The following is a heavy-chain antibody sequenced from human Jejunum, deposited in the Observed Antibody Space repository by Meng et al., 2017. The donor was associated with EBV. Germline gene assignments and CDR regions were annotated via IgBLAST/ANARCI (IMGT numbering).Heavy chain of an antibody. CDR3: ASVGYYDSSGYFTDY. CDR2: IHHSGRT. J-gene: IGHJ4*02. V-gene: IGHV4-4*02. CDR1: GGSITSTNW. Sequence: QGELKEPGPGRVKPSGTLSLTCAVSGGSITSTNWWSWVRQPPGKGLEWIGEIHHSGRTNYNPSLKSRVTISVDKSKNQFSLELSSVTAADTAVYFCASVGYYDSSGYFTDYWGQGTLVTVSS. D-gene: IGHD3-22*01.